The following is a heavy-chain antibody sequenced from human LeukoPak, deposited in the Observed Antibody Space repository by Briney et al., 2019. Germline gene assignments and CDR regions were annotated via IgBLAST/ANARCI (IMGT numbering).Heavy chain of an antibody. J-gene: IGHJ3*02. V-gene: IGHV3-23*01. Sequence: PGGSLRLSYAASDFSFITYAMSWVRQAPGKGLEWVSTISGGGDATYYADSVKGRFTISRDNSKNTLYLQMNSLRAEDTAVYYCAKDLEVLRFLEWLDAFDIWGQGTMVTVSS. D-gene: IGHD3-3*01. CDR3: AKDLEVLRFLEWLDAFDI. CDR1: DFSFITYA. CDR2: ISGGGDAT.